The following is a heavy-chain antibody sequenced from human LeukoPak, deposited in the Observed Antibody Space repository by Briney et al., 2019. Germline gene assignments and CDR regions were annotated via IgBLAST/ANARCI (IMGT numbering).Heavy chain of an antibody. Sequence: PGGSLRLSCAASGLTLNNHWMHWVRHAPGEGLEWVSYINTDGTATTYADSVKGRSTISRDNAKNTLYLQMNSLRAEDTAVYYCVRDSNLSFDYWGQGALVTVSS. CDR2: INTDGTAT. J-gene: IGHJ4*02. V-gene: IGHV3-74*01. D-gene: IGHD1-7*01. CDR1: GLTLNNHW. CDR3: VRDSNLSFDY.